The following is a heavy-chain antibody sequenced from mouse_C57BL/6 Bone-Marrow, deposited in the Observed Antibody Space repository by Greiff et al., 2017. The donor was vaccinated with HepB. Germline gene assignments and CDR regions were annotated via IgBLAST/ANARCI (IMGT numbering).Heavy chain of an antibody. D-gene: IGHD3-2*02. V-gene: IGHV1-53*01. J-gene: IGHJ2*01. Sequence: VQLQQPGTELVKPGASVKLSCKASGYTFTSYWMHWVKQRPGQGLEWIGNINPSNGGTNYNEKFKSKATLTVDKSSSTAYMQLSSLTSEDSAVYYSARTERLRPYVFDYWGQGTTLTVSS. CDR3: ARTERLRPYVFDY. CDR1: GYTFTSYW. CDR2: INPSNGGT.